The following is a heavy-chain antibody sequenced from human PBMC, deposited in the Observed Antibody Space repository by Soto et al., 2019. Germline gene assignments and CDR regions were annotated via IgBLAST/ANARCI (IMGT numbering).Heavy chain of an antibody. Sequence: SETLSLTCTVSGGSISSYYWSWIRQPPGKGLEWIGYIYYSGSTNYNPSLKSRVTISVDTSKNQFSLKLRSVTAADTAVYYCARESTTLCGMDVWGQATTVTLS. CDR1: GGSISSYY. J-gene: IGHJ6*02. D-gene: IGHD1-1*01. V-gene: IGHV4-59*01. CDR3: ARESTTLCGMDV. CDR2: IYYSGST.